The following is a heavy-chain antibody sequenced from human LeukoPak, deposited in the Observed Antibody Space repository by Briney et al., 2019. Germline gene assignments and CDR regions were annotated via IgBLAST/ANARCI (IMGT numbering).Heavy chain of an antibody. CDR3: ATDGGNHNFDY. J-gene: IGHJ4*02. CDR1: GFTFTDYY. V-gene: IGHV1-2*06. D-gene: IGHD1-14*01. Sequence: ALVKVSCKASGFTFTDYYLHWVRQAPGQGLEWMGRIILNNGATNYAQKFQGRVTLTRDTSISTAYMELSRQTSDDTAVYYCATDGGNHNFDYWGQGTLVTVSS. CDR2: IILNNGAT.